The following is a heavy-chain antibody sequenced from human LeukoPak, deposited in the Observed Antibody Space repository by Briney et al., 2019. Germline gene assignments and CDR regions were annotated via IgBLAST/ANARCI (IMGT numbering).Heavy chain of an antibody. Sequence: SQSLSLTCTVSVGAISIYYWSGIPDPPRRGLGWGGDIYYSGSTNYNPPVKSRVTIPVDTSKNQFSLEQSSVTAADAAVYYCARTIVVVPAAMVRGAAFDYWGQGTLVTVSS. CDR1: VGAISIYY. D-gene: IGHD2-2*01. J-gene: IGHJ4*02. CDR2: IYYSGST. CDR3: ARTIVVVPAAMVRGAAFDY. V-gene: IGHV4-59*01.